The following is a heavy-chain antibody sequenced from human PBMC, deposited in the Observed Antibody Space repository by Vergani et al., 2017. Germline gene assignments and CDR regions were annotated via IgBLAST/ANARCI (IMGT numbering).Heavy chain of an antibody. V-gene: IGHV3-33*01. Sequence: QVQLVESGGGVVQPGRSLRLSCAASGFTFSSYGMHWVRQAPGKGLEWVAVIWYDGSNKYYADSVKGRFTISRDNSKNTLYLQMNSVRAEDTAVYYCAREATVVTPAYWGQGTLVTVSS. CDR1: GFTFSSYG. J-gene: IGHJ4*02. CDR3: AREATVVTPAY. CDR2: IWYDGSNK. D-gene: IGHD4-23*01.